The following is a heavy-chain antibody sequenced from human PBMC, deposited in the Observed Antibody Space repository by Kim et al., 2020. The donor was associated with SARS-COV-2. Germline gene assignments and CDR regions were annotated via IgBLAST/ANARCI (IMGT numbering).Heavy chain of an antibody. CDR1: GGSFSGYY. V-gene: IGHV4-34*01. Sequence: SETLSLTCAVYGGSFSGYYWSWIRQPPGKGLEWIGEINHSGSTNYNPSLKSRVTISVDTSKNQFSLKLSSVTAADTAVYYCARGRDWGRGSVDYWGQGTLVTVSS. D-gene: IGHD3-16*01. CDR2: INHSGST. CDR3: ARGRDWGRGSVDY. J-gene: IGHJ4*02.